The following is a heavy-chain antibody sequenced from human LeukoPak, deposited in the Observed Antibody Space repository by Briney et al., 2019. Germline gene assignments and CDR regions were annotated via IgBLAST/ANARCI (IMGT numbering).Heavy chain of an antibody. Sequence: GGSLRLSCAASGFTFSSYSMHWVRQAPGKGLEWVAVISYDGSNKYYADSVKGRFTISRDNSKNTLYLQMNSLRAEDTAVYYCARNTYFYTSGSYHFDYWGQGILVTVSS. CDR2: ISYDGSNK. CDR3: ARNTYFYTSGSYHFDY. CDR1: GFTFSSYS. D-gene: IGHD3-10*01. J-gene: IGHJ4*02. V-gene: IGHV3-30*04.